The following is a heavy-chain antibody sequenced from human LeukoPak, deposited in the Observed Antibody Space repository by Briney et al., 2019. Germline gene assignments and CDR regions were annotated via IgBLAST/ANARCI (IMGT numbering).Heavy chain of an antibody. CDR1: GYTFTGYY. J-gene: IGHJ5*02. V-gene: IGHV1-2*02. D-gene: IGHD6-13*01. CDR2: INPNSGGT. Sequence: ASVKVSCKASGYTFTGYYMHWVRQAPGQGLEWMGWINPNSGGTNYAQKFQGRVTMTRDTSISTAYMELSRLRSDDTAVYYCAREVAAAGTNWFDPWGQGTLLTVSS. CDR3: AREVAAAGTNWFDP.